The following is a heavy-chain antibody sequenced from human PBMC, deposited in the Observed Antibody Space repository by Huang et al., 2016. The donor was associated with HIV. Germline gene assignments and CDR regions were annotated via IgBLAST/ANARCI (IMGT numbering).Heavy chain of an antibody. CDR1: GYTFADNY. J-gene: IGHJ4*02. D-gene: IGHD4-4*01. V-gene: IGHV1-2*06. CDR2: INPNGGGT. CDR3: ARDIGTLTTFDY. Sequence: QVQLVQSGAGVKKPGASVKVSCKASGYTFADNYMHWLRQAPGQGLEWMGRINPNGGGTNDAQKCQGSVTMTGDMSISTAYMELSSLRSDDTAVYFCARDIGTLTTFDYWGQGTLVTVSS.